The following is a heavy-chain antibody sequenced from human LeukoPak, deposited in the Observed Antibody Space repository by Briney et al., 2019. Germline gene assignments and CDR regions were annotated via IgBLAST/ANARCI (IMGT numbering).Heavy chain of an antibody. CDR3: ARDTLGEGEDANYAVYYFDY. CDR1: GFTFSSYG. V-gene: IGHV3-23*01. Sequence: PGGSLRLSCAASGFTFSSYGMSWVRQAPGKGLEWVSAISGSGDSTYYADSVKGRFTISRDNSKNTLYLQMNSLRADDTAVYYCARDTLGEGEDANYAVYYFDYWGQGTVVTVSS. J-gene: IGHJ4*02. D-gene: IGHD4/OR15-4a*01. CDR2: ISGSGDST.